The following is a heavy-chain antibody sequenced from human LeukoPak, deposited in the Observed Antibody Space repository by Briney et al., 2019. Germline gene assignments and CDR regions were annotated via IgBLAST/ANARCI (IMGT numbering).Heavy chain of an antibody. J-gene: IGHJ6*03. D-gene: IGHD6-6*01. Sequence: ASVKVSCKASGYTFTSYGISWVRQAPGQGLEWMGWISAYNGNTNYAQKLQGRVTMTTDTSTSTAYMELRSLRSDDTAVYYCARLRRYSSSSEHYYFYKDGWGKGTTVTVSS. CDR2: ISAYNGNT. V-gene: IGHV1-18*01. CDR1: GYTFTSYG. CDR3: ARLRRYSSSSEHYYFYKDG.